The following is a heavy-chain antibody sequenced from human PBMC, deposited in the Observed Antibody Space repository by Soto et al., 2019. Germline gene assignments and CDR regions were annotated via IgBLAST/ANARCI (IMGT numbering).Heavy chain of an antibody. CDR2: ISGSGVST. J-gene: IGHJ4*02. V-gene: IGHV3-23*01. CDR1: GFTFSSYA. Sequence: EVQLLESGGGLIQPGGSLRLSCAASGFTFSSYAMSWVRQAPGKGLEWVSGISGSGVSTYYADSVKGRFTISRDNSKNTLYLRMNSLRAEDTAVYYCAKYTRSQAQDFDYWGQGTLVTVSS. D-gene: IGHD1-26*01. CDR3: AKYTRSQAQDFDY.